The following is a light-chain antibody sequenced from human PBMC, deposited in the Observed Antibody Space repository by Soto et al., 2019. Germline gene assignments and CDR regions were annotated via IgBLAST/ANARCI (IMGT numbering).Light chain of an antibody. CDR1: SSDVGDYNY. J-gene: IGLJ2*01. Sequence: QSALAQPASVSGSPGQSITISCTGSSSDVGDYNYVSWYQQHPGDGPKLIIYEVKHRPSGISTRFSGSKSGNTASLTISGLQAEDEGDYYCISHTSASTLVLFGGGTKVTVL. CDR2: EVK. CDR3: ISHTSASTLVL. V-gene: IGLV2-14*01.